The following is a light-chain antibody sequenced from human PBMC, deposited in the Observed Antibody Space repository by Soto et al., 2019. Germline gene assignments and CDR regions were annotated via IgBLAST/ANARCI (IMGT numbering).Light chain of an antibody. CDR2: KVS. CDR1: RSHLQNYGHTY. Sequence: VVVSQSPLSLRVTXGQAASIGGRTRRSHLQNYGHTYLIWFHQRPAKXXRGXXXKVSNRESGVQERLSGGGSGNDFTLKISRVEAEDVGVYYCMQGTHWPPITFGQGTRLEIK. J-gene: IGKJ5*01. CDR3: MQGTHWPPIT. V-gene: IGKV2-30*02.